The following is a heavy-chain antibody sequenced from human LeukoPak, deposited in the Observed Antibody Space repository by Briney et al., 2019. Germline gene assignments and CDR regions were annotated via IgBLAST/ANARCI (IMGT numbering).Heavy chain of an antibody. CDR1: GFTFSSYW. D-gene: IGHD3-22*01. J-gene: IGHJ4*02. V-gene: IGHV3-7*01. CDR2: IKQDGSEK. Sequence: GGSLRLSCAASGFTFSSYWMSWVRQAPGKGLEWVANIKQDGSEKYYVDSVKGRFTISRDNSKNTLYLQMNSLRAEGTAVYYCARGLEDYYDSSGFLSAYWGQGTLVTVSS. CDR3: ARGLEDYYDSSGFLSAY.